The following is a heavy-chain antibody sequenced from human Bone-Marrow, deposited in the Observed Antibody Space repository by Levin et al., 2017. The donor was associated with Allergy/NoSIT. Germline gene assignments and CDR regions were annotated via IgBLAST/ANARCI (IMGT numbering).Heavy chain of an antibody. Sequence: GESLKISCTASGFTFSNYAMSWVRQAPGKGLEWVSLISGDGTGSYYADSVKGRFTVSRDNSKNTLSLQMNSLRVEDTALYYCTNAEGGDVWGQGTTVIVSS. D-gene: IGHD1-26*01. V-gene: IGHV3-23*01. CDR2: ISGDGTGS. CDR3: TNAEGGDV. J-gene: IGHJ6*01. CDR1: GFTFSNYA.